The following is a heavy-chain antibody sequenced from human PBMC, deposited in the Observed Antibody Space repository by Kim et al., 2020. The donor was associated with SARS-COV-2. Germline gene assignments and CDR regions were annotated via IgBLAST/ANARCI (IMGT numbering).Heavy chain of an antibody. CDR3: AKVNSGSSGWFEYFHQ. CDR2: IRDNGGST. V-gene: IGHV3-23*01. D-gene: IGHD6-19*01. Sequence: GGSLRLSCAASGFTFNNYAMSWVRQAPGKGLEWVSGIRDNGGSTKYADSVKGRFTISRDNSKNTLYLQMDSLRAEDTAVYYCAKVNSGSSGWFEYFHQWGQGPLLTVSS. J-gene: IGHJ1*01. CDR1: GFTFNNYA.